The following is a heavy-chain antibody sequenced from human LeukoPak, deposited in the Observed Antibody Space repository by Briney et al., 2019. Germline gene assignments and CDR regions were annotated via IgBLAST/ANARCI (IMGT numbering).Heavy chain of an antibody. Sequence: GGSLRLSCAASGFTFRDYYMHWVRQTPGKGLEWVSLITWDGGSTYYADSVKGRFTISRDNSKNSLYLQMSSLRAEDTALYYCTKVGPTRHFDSWGQGTLVTVSS. CDR1: GFTFRDYY. J-gene: IGHJ4*02. V-gene: IGHV3-43*01. CDR3: TKVGPTRHFDS. CDR2: ITWDGGST.